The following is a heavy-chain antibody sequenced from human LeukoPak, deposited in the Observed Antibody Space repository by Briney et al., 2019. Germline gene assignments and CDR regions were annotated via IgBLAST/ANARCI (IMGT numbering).Heavy chain of an antibody. CDR1: GYTFTSYY. V-gene: IGHV1-46*01. CDR3: AGTYSSSDEFDY. D-gene: IGHD6-13*01. CDR2: INPSGGST. Sequence: GASVTVSCTASGYTFTSYYIHWVRQAPGQGLEWMGIINPSGGSTTYAQKFQGRVAMTRDTSTSRVYMEVSSLRSEDTAVYYCAGTYSSSDEFDYWGQGTLVTVSS. J-gene: IGHJ4*02.